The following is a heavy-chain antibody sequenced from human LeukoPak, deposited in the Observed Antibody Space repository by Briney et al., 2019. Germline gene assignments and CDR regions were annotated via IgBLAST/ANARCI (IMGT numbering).Heavy chain of an antibody. J-gene: IGHJ4*02. Sequence: SGGSLRLSCAASGFTLSSYAMHWVRQAPGKGLEWVAVISYDGSNKYYADSVKGRFTISRDNSKNTLYLQMNSLRAEDTAVYYCAREAPYYGSGSYYPDYWGQGTLVTVSS. CDR1: GFTLSSYA. CDR3: AREAPYYGSGSYYPDY. CDR2: ISYDGSNK. D-gene: IGHD3-10*01. V-gene: IGHV3-30-3*01.